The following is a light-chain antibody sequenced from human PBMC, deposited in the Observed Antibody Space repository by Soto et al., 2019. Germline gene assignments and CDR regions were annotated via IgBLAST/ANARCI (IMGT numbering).Light chain of an antibody. J-gene: IGKJ1*01. Sequence: DIVLTQSPATLSLSPGERATLSCRASQSVSSYFAWYQQKPGQAPRLLIYDASNGATGIPARFSGRGSGTDFTRTSSSREPEDFAVYYCQHRETFGQGTKVEIK. CDR3: QHRET. V-gene: IGKV3-11*01. CDR1: QSVSSY. CDR2: DAS.